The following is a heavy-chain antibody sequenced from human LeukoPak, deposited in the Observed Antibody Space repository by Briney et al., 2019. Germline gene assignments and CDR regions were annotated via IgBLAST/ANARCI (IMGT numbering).Heavy chain of an antibody. CDR1: GFAFSNQA. CDR3: AKDARRTSGWYFFDY. J-gene: IGHJ4*02. D-gene: IGHD6-19*01. V-gene: IGHV3-23*01. CDR2: ISDSGDIT. Sequence: PGGSLRLSCAASGFAFSNQAMGWVRQASGKGLEWVSVISDSGDITYYADSVKGRFTISRGNSKNTLFLQMNSLRAEDTAVYYCAKDARRTSGWYFFDYWGQGTLVTVSS.